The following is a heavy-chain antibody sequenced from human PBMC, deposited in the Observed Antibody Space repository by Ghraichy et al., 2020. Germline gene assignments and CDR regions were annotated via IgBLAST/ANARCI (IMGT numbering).Heavy chain of an antibody. J-gene: IGHJ4*02. CDR1: GFTFSEYY. Sequence: GGSLRLSCAASGFTFSEYYMSWIRQAPGKGLEWLSDISSSSTYTNYADSVKGRFTISRDNAKNLLYLQMNSLRVEDTAVYYCARGGNEYYFEYWGQGTLVTVSS. CDR2: ISSSSTYT. V-gene: IGHV3-11*06. CDR3: ARGGNEYYFEY. D-gene: IGHD4-23*01.